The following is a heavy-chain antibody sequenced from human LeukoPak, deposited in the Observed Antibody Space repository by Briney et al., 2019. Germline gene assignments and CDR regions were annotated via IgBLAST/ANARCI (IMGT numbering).Heavy chain of an antibody. CDR2: ISAYNGNT. CDR3: ARDPGYSSSPGVFDY. J-gene: IGHJ4*02. V-gene: IGHV1-18*01. Sequence: GASVKVSCKASGYTFTSYGMSWVRQAPGQGLEWMGWISAYNGNTNYAQKLQGRVTMTTDTSTSTAYMELRSLRSDDTAVYYCARDPGYSSSPGVFDYWGQGTLVTVSS. CDR1: GYTFTSYG. D-gene: IGHD6-13*01.